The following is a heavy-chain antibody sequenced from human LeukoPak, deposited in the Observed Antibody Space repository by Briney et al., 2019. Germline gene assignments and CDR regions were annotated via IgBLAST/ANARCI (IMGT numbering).Heavy chain of an antibody. CDR3: AKTRWGGGDYQAFDY. J-gene: IGHJ4*02. D-gene: IGHD4-17*01. CDR1: GFTFSSYA. Sequence: GGSLRLSCAASGFTFSSYAMSWVRQAPGKGLEWVSAISGSGGSTYYADSVKGRFTISRDNSKNTLYLQMNSLRAEDTAVYYCAKTRWGGGDYQAFDYWGQGTLVTVSS. CDR2: ISGSGGST. V-gene: IGHV3-23*01.